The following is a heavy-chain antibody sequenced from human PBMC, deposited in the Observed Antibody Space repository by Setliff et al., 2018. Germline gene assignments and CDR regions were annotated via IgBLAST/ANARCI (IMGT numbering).Heavy chain of an antibody. CDR1: GGTFSSYA. Sequence: SVKVSCKASGGTFSSYAITWVRQAPGQGLEWMGGIIPIFGTVNYAQKFQGRVTITTDESTSTAYMELSSLRSEDTAVYYCASERGLVVSATDYYYYMDVWGKGTTVTVSS. D-gene: IGHD2-15*01. J-gene: IGHJ6*03. V-gene: IGHV1-69*05. CDR3: ASERGLVVSATDYYYYMDV. CDR2: IIPIFGTV.